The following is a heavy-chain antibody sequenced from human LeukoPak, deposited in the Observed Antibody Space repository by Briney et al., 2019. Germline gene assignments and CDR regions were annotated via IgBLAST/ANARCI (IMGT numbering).Heavy chain of an antibody. CDR2: IWYDGKNE. V-gene: IGHV3-33*01. CDR3: ASERLRTSGWYLSFSDY. J-gene: IGHJ4*02. Sequence: GGXLRLSCAASGFTFSSYGMHWVRQAPGKGLEWVADIWYDGKNEHFADSVRGRFTISRDNSKNTLYLQMNSLRAEDTAVYYCASERLRTSGWYLSFSDYWGQGTLVTVSS. D-gene: IGHD6-19*01. CDR1: GFTFSSYG.